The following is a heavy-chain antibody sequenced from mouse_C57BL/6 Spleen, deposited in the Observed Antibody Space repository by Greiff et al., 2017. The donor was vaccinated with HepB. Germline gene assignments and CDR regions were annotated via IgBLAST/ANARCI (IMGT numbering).Heavy chain of an antibody. V-gene: IGHV10-1*01. CDR1: GFSFNTYA. CDR3: VRQLSYFDY. J-gene: IGHJ2*01. Sequence: EVKLVESGGGLVQPKGSLKLSCAASGFSFNTYAMNWVRQAPGKGLEWVARIRSKSNNYATYYADSVKDRFTISRDDSESMLYLQMNNLKTEDTAMYYCVRQLSYFDYWGQGTTLTVSS. CDR2: IRSKSNNYAT.